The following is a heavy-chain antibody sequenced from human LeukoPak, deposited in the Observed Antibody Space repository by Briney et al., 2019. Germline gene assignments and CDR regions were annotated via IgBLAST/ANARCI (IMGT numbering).Heavy chain of an antibody. CDR3: ARVLFSGYDLDNWFDP. CDR2: IYHSGST. Sequence: SETLSLTCAVSGGSISSGGYSWSWIRQPPGEGLEWIGYIYHSGSTYYNPSLKSRVTISVDRSKNQFSLKLSSVTAADTAVYYCARVLFSGYDLDNWFDPWGQGTLVTVSS. D-gene: IGHD5-12*01. CDR1: GGSISSGGYS. J-gene: IGHJ5*02. V-gene: IGHV4-30-2*01.